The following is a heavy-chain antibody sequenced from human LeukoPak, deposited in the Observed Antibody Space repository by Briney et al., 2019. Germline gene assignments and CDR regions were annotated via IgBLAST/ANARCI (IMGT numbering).Heavy chain of an antibody. CDR3: ARELTFGGVIAPAFDY. J-gene: IGHJ4*02. V-gene: IGHV3-74*01. D-gene: IGHD3-16*02. CDR2: IKGDERST. Sequence: PGGSLRLSCAASGFTFSSYWLHWVRQAPGKGLVWVSRIKGDERSTNYADSVKGRFTISRDNAKNTVYLEMNSLRAEDTAVYYCARELTFGGVIAPAFDYWGQGTLVTVSS. CDR1: GFTFSSYW.